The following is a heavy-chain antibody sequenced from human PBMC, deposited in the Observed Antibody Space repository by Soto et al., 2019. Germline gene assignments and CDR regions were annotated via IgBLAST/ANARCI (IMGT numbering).Heavy chain of an antibody. V-gene: IGHV4-30-2*01. CDR1: GGSISSGGYS. CDR2: IYHSGST. D-gene: IGHD3-16*01. J-gene: IGHJ6*02. Sequence: QLQLQESGSGLVKPSQTLSLTCAVSGGSISSGGYSWSWIRQPPGKGLEWIGYIYHSGSTYYNPSRKSRVTISVDRSKNQFSLKLTSVTAADTAVYYCAGAYFPYYPFGMDVWGQGTTVTVSS. CDR3: AGAYFPYYPFGMDV.